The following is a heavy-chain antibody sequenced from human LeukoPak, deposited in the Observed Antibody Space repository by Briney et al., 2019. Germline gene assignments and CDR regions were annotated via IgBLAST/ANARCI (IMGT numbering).Heavy chain of an antibody. CDR2: ISGSGDTT. J-gene: IGHJ4*02. Sequence: PGGSLRLFCAASGFTFRKYAMSWVRQAPGKGLEWVSAISGSGDTTYYADSVKGRFTISRDNSKNTLYLQMNSLRAEDTALYYCAKDRTSSGYDHPPFDYWGQGTLVTVSS. D-gene: IGHD5-12*01. CDR1: GFTFRKYA. V-gene: IGHV3-23*01. CDR3: AKDRTSSGYDHPPFDY.